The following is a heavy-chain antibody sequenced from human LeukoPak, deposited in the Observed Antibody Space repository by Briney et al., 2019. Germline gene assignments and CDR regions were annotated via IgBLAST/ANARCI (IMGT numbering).Heavy chain of an antibody. Sequence: GRSLRLSCAASGFTFSSYGMHWVRQAPGKGLEWVAVISYDGSNKYYADSVKGRFTISRDNSKNTLYLQMNSLRAEDTAVYYCAKGLIAAAEGSFGMDVWGQGTTVTVSS. CDR3: AKGLIAAAEGSFGMDV. CDR1: GFTFSSYG. CDR2: ISYDGSNK. V-gene: IGHV3-30*18. D-gene: IGHD6-13*01. J-gene: IGHJ6*02.